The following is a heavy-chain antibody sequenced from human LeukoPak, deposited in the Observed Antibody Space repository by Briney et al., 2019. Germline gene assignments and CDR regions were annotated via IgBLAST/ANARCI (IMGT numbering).Heavy chain of an antibody. CDR3: ARSQYSDFWSGNPKSPYYFDS. CDR2: INPNTGGT. CDR1: GYTFTGYY. Sequence: ASVKVSCNASGYTFTGYYMHWVRQAPGQGLEWMGWINPNTGGTNYAQKFQGRVTVTRDTSISTAYMELSRLRSDDTAVYYCARSQYSDFWSGNPKSPYYFDSWGQGTLVTVSS. D-gene: IGHD3-3*01. J-gene: IGHJ4*02. V-gene: IGHV1-2*02.